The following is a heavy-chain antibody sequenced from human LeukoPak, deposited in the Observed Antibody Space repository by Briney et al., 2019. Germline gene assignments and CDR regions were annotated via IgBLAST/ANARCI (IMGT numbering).Heavy chain of an antibody. V-gene: IGHV3-9*01. CDR3: TKDRSSGFSHFRHFQY. J-gene: IGHJ1*01. CDR2: ISWNSNKI. D-gene: IGHD3-22*01. Sequence: GGSLRLSCAASGFTFEDYAMHWVRQAPGKGLEWVSGISWNSNKIGDADSVKGRFTISRDSAKNSVYLQMDSLTVEDTAFYYCTKDRSSGFSHFRHFQYWGQGTLVTVSS. CDR1: GFTFEDYA.